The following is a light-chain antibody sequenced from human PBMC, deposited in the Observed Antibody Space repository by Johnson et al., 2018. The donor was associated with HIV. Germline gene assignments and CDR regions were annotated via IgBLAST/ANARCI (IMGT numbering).Light chain of an antibody. CDR2: ENN. CDR1: DSNLGNNY. J-gene: IGLJ1*01. Sequence: QSVLTQPPSVSAAPGQKVTISCSGSDSNLGNNYVSWYQQLPGTAPKLLIYENNKRPSGIPDRFSGSKSGTSATLGITGLQTGDEADYYCGTWDSSLSVYVFGTGTKVTVL. V-gene: IGLV1-51*02. CDR3: GTWDSSLSVYV.